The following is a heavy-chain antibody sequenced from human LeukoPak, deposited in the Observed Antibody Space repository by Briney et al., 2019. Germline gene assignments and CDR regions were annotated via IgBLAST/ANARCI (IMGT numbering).Heavy chain of an antibody. D-gene: IGHD6-6*01. V-gene: IGHV3-74*01. CDR3: ARDLRSSSPRFDY. CDR1: GFTFSWYR. J-gene: IGHJ4*02. Sequence: GGSLRLSCAASGFTFSWYRMDWVRQAPGKGLVWVSRINSDGTSTTYADSVKGRFTISRDNAKSTLYLQMSSLRAEDTAVYYCARDLRSSSPRFDYWGQGTLVTVSS. CDR2: INSDGTST.